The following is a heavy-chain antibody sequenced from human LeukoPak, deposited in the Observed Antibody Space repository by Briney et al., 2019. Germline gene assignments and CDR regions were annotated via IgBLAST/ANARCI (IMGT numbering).Heavy chain of an antibody. CDR3: ANEYSKGDV. J-gene: IGHJ3*01. D-gene: IGHD5-12*01. V-gene: IGHV3-23*01. Sequence: QPGGSLRLSCAASGFTFGNYAMSWVRQAPGKGLEWVSGISNSGGSTYYADSVKGRVTISRDNSKNTLYLHMNSPRAEDTAVYYCANEYSKGDVWGQGTMVTVSS. CDR1: GFTFGNYA. CDR2: ISNSGGST.